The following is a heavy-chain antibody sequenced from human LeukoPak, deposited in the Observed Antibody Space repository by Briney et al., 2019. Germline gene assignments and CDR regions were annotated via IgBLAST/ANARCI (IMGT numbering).Heavy chain of an antibody. J-gene: IGHJ3*02. Sequence: SETLSLTCAVYGGSFSGYYWSWIRQPPGKGLEWIGEINHGGSTNYNPSLKSRVAISVDTSKNQFSLKLNSVTAADTAVYYCARASYRQWLVRRAFDIWGQGTMVTVSS. CDR3: ARASYRQWLVRRAFDI. V-gene: IGHV4-34*01. CDR1: GGSFSGYY. CDR2: INHGGST. D-gene: IGHD6-19*01.